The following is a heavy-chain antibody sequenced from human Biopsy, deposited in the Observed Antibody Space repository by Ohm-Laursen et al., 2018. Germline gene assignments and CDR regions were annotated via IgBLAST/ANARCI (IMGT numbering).Heavy chain of an antibody. J-gene: IGHJ4*02. CDR1: GYTFITYY. V-gene: IGHV1-46*01. CDR3: ARDRIGGRGDPPDH. CDR2: INPSGGST. Sequence: GSSAKVSCKAFGYTFITYYVNWVRQAPGQGLEWMGKINPSGGSTSYAQKFQGRVTMTRDTSPTTVYMELSSLRSEDTAVYYCARDRIGGRGDPPDHWGQGTLVTVSS. D-gene: IGHD3-10*01.